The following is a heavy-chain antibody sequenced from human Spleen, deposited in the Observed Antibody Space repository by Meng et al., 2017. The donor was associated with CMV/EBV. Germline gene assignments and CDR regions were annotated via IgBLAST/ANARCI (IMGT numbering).Heavy chain of an antibody. V-gene: IGHV1-69*05. CDR2: IIPILGTA. J-gene: IGHJ4*02. CDR1: GYTFTSYG. Sequence: SVKVSCKASGYTFTSYGISWVRQAPGQGLEWVGGIIPILGTANYAQKFQGRVTITTDESTSTAYMELSDLRSEDTAVYYCARGDSSAYFTTTFDYWGQGTLVTVSS. CDR3: ARGDSSAYFTTTFDY. D-gene: IGHD3-22*01.